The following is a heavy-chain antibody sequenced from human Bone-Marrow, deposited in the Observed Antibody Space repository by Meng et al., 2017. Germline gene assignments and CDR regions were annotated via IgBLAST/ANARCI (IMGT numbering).Heavy chain of an antibody. CDR2: LSWRGDSI. CDR1: GFTFDDYA. D-gene: IGHD4-17*01. V-gene: IGHV3-9*01. Sequence: GGSLRLSCEASGFTFDDYAMHWIRQGPGKGLEWVSGLSWRGDSIGYADSVKGRFTISRDNAKNLVYLQMSSLRSEDTALYYCVKDATGGDYNFDFWGKGTQVTVSS. J-gene: IGHJ4*02. CDR3: VKDATGGDYNFDF.